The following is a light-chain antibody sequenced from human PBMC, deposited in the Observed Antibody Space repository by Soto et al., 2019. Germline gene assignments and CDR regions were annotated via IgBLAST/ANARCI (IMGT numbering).Light chain of an antibody. Sequence: SVLTQSPVTLSLSPGERATLSCRASPSVSNSLAWYQHKPGQAPRLLIYDAFNRATGVPTRFSGSGSGTDFTLTISSLEPEDFAVYYCQQRNRWPPVTFGGGTRVEIK. CDR2: DAF. CDR3: QQRNRWPPVT. V-gene: IGKV3-11*01. CDR1: PSVSNS. J-gene: IGKJ4*01.